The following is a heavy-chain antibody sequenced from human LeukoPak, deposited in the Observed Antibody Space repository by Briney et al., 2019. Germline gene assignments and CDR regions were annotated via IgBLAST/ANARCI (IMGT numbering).Heavy chain of an antibody. D-gene: IGHD3-3*01. Sequence: ASVKVSCKVSGYTLSELSMHWVRHAPGKGLEWMGGFDPEEGETIYAQKFQGTVIMTEDTSTDTAYMELSSLRSEDTAVYYCATGRGYYRHAFDMWGQGTMVTVSS. CDR3: ATGRGYYRHAFDM. CDR2: FDPEEGET. CDR1: GYTLSELS. V-gene: IGHV1-24*01. J-gene: IGHJ3*02.